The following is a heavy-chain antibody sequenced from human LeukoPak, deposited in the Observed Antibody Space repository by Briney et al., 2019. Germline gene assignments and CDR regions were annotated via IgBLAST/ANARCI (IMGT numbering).Heavy chain of an antibody. J-gene: IGHJ4*02. Sequence: GGSLRLSCAASGFTFSSYGMHWVRQAPGKGLEWVAFIRYDGSNKYYADSVKGRFTISRDNSKNTLYLQMNSLRAEDTAVYYCAKEVAPAAKVLDYWGQGTLVTVSS. D-gene: IGHD2-2*01. CDR1: GFTFSSYG. CDR2: IRYDGSNK. V-gene: IGHV3-30*02. CDR3: AKEVAPAAKVLDY.